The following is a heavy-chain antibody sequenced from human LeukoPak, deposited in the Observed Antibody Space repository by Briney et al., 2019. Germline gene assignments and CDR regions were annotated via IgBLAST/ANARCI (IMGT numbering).Heavy chain of an antibody. CDR2: INWNGGRT. V-gene: IGHV3-20*04. CDR3: AKGSDYGLSNFDY. D-gene: IGHD4-17*01. CDR1: GFTFDDYG. Sequence: GGSLRLSCAASGFTFDDYGMSWVRQTPGKGLEWVSGINWNGGRTSYADSVKGRFTISRDSAKNSLYLQLNSLSAEDTALYFCAKGSDYGLSNFDYWGQGTLVTVSS. J-gene: IGHJ4*02.